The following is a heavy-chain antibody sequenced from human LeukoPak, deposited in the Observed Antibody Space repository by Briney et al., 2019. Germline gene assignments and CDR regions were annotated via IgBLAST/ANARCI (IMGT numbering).Heavy chain of an antibody. CDR3: ARDPEGHGYYFDY. D-gene: IGHD3-3*01. J-gene: IGHJ4*02. CDR2: IHTSGST. V-gene: IGHV4-4*07. Sequence: SETLSLTCTASGGSTSNYFCTWLRQSAGKGLEWIGRIHTSGSTNYNPSLKSRVSMSVDTSKNQFSLKLSSVTAADTAVYYCARDPEGHGYYFDYWGQGALVTVSS. CDR1: GGSTSNYF.